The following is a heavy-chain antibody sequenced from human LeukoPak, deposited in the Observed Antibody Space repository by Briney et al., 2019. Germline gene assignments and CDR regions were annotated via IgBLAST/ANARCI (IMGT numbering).Heavy chain of an antibody. CDR1: GGSINSGGYY. J-gene: IGHJ4*02. Sequence: RASETLSLTCTVSGGSINSGGYYWGWIRQPPGKGLEWIGSIYYSGSTYYYNPSIKSRVTISVDASKNQFSLNLRSVTAADTAVYYCARRGGGIGYSSSWSFDYWGQGTLVTVS. V-gene: IGHV4-39*01. D-gene: IGHD6-13*01. CDR2: IYYSGSTY. CDR3: ARRGGGIGYSSSWSFDY.